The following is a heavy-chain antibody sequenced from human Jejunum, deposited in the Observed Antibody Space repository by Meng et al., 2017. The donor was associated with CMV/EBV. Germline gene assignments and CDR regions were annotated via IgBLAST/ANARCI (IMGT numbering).Heavy chain of an antibody. CDR2: LYYSGST. CDR3: ARFSATGAYYYGMDV. D-gene: IGHD1-1*01. V-gene: IGHV4-59*01. J-gene: IGHJ6*02. CDR1: GAPISRYY. Sequence: GAPISRYYWRWIRQPPGKGLVWIGFLYYSGSTSYNPSLESRVTMSADTSRNQVSMNLKSVTAADTGVYYCARFSATGAYYYGMDVWGQGTTVTVSS.